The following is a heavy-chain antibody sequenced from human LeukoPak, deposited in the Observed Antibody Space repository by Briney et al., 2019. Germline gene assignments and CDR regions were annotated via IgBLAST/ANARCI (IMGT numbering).Heavy chain of an antibody. CDR1: GFTLSSNY. J-gene: IGHJ5*02. Sequence: GGSLRLSCAASGFTLSSNYMSWVREAAGKGLEWGTVTYSGGSTYYADSVKGRFTIARDSSKNTLYLQMDSLRAEDTAVYYCARERCSGGNCYRGGFDPWGQGTLVTVSS. CDR3: ARERCSGGNCYRGGFDP. V-gene: IGHV3-53*01. CDR2: TYSGGST. D-gene: IGHD2-15*01.